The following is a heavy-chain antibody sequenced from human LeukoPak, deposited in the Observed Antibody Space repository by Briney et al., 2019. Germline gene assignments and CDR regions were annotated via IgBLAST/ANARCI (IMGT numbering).Heavy chain of an antibody. Sequence: GGSLRLSCAASGFTFSSYAMSWVRQAPGKGLEWVSAISGSGGSTYYADSVKGRFTISRDNSKNTLYLQMNSLRAEDTAVYYCAKGLWVGELSSWFDPWGQGTLVIVSS. CDR3: AKGLWVGELSSWFDP. D-gene: IGHD3-10*01. CDR1: GFTFSSYA. CDR2: ISGSGGST. V-gene: IGHV3-23*01. J-gene: IGHJ5*02.